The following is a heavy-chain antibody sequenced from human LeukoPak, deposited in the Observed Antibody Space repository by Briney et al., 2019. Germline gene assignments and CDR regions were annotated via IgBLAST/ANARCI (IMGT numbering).Heavy chain of an antibody. CDR2: IYYSAIT. V-gene: IGHV4-59*01. Sequence: PSETLSLTCTVSGGSISTYYWTWIRQPPGRGLEWIGYIYYSAITSYNPSLKSRVTMSVDTSRNQFALRLNSVTAADTAVYYCARRLAVTGRYYFDYWGQGSLVTVSS. D-gene: IGHD4-11*01. CDR1: GGSISTYY. CDR3: ARRLAVTGRYYFDY. J-gene: IGHJ4*02.